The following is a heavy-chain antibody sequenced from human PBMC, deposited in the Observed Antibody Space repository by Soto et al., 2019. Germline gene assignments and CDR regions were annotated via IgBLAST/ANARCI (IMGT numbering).Heavy chain of an antibody. D-gene: IGHD3-22*01. CDR2: INPSGGST. CDR3: ARDHYYDSSGYYGSDDY. J-gene: IGHJ4*02. V-gene: IGHV1-46*01. Sequence: GASVKVSCKASGYTFTSYYMHWVRQAPGQGLEWMGIINPSGGSTSYAQKFQGRVTMTRDTSTSTVYMELSSLRSEDTAVYYCARDHYYDSSGYYGSDDYWGQGTLVTVSS. CDR1: GYTFTSYY.